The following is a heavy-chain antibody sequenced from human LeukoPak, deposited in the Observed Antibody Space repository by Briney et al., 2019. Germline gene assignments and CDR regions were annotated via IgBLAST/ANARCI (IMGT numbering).Heavy chain of an antibody. V-gene: IGHV4-34*01. CDR2: VNHSGST. CDR3: ARGRDGYNFPPDY. J-gene: IGHJ4*02. CDR1: GGSFSGYY. D-gene: IGHD5-24*01. Sequence: SETLSLTCAVYGGSFSGYYWSWIRQPPGKGLEWIGEVNHSGSTNYNPSLKSRVTISVDTSKNQFSLKLSSVTAADTAVYYCARGRDGYNFPPDYWGQGTLVTVSS.